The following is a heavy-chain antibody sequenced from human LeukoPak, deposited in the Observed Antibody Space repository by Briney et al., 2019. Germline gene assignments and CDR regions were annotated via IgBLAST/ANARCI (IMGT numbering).Heavy chain of an antibody. J-gene: IGHJ6*02. CDR1: GYTFTGYN. CDR2: INPNSGGT. Sequence: VSVKVSCKASGYTFTGYNMHWVRQAPGQGLEWMGWINPNSGGTNYAQKFQGRVTMTRDTSISTAYMELSRLRSDDTAVYYCARALAFGEPYYYGMDVWGQGTTVTVSS. V-gene: IGHV1-2*02. CDR3: ARALAFGEPYYYGMDV. D-gene: IGHD3-10*01.